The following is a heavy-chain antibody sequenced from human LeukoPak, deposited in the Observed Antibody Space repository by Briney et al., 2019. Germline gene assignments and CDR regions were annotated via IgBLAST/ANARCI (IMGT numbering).Heavy chain of an antibody. J-gene: IGHJ5*02. V-gene: IGHV4-31*03. Sequence: TLSLTCTVSGGSIRSADHYRSWIRQHPDKGLEWLGFISYSGTTYYNPSLRSRLTISVDTSKNQFSLNLSSVTAADTAVYYCAVAVTGGWFDPWGQGTLVTVSP. D-gene: IGHD2-15*01. CDR1: GGSIRSADHY. CDR3: AVAVTGGWFDP. CDR2: ISYSGTT.